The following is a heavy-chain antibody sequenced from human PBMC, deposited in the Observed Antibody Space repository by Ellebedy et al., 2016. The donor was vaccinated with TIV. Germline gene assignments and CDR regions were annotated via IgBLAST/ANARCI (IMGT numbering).Heavy chain of an antibody. CDR1: GGTFSSYA. J-gene: IGHJ4*02. Sequence: SVKVSXXASGGTFSSYAISWVRQAPGQGLEWMGRIIPILGTANYAQKFQGRVTMTEDTSTDTAYMELSSLRSEDTAVYYCATDLTTAHGGFDYWGQGTLVTVSS. V-gene: IGHV1-69*04. CDR2: IIPILGTA. CDR3: ATDLTTAHGGFDY. D-gene: IGHD4-17*01.